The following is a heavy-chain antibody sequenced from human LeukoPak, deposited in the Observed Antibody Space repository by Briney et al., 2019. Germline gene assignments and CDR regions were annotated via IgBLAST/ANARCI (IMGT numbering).Heavy chain of an antibody. CDR3: ASRPYGSGSYYVY. D-gene: IGHD3-10*01. Sequence: KTGGSLRLSCAASGFTFSDHYMDWVRQAPGEGLEWVSYISSSGSTIYYADSVKGRFTISRDNAKNSLYLQMNSLRAEDTAVYYCASRPYGSGSYYVYWGQGTLVTVSS. V-gene: IGHV3-11*01. J-gene: IGHJ4*02. CDR1: GFTFSDHY. CDR2: ISSSGSTI.